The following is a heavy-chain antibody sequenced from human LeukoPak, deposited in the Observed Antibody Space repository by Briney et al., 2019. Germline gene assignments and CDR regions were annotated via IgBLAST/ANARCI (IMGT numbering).Heavy chain of an antibody. CDR2: INQDGSAQ. D-gene: IGHD3-9*01. V-gene: IGHV3-7*01. J-gene: IGHJ4*02. CDR3: ARDSESWTETGPRFDY. CDR1: GFSFSGYW. Sequence: GGSLRLSCTASGFSFSGYWMSWVRQAPGKGLEWVANINQDGSAQYYVDSVKGQFTNSRDNAKNSLYLQMNSLRVEDTAVYYCARDSESWTETGPRFDYWGQGTLVTVSS.